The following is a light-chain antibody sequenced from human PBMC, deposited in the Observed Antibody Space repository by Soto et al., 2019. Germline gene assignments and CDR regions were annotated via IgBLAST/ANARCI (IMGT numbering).Light chain of an antibody. J-gene: IGKJ5*01. CDR3: QQYDKSLYT. Sequence: EVVMTQSPATLSVSPGERATLSCRASESVSRNLAWYQQKPGQAPRLLIYDASTRATGIPDRFSGSGSGTDFTLTISRLEPEDFAVYYCQQYDKSLYTFGQGTRLEIK. V-gene: IGKV3-15*01. CDR2: DAS. CDR1: ESVSRN.